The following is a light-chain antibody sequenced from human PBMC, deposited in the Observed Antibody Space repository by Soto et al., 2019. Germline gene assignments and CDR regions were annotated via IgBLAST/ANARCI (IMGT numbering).Light chain of an antibody. CDR2: DAS. CDR1: QSISSW. J-gene: IGKJ2*01. Sequence: DIPMTQSPSTLSASVGDRVTITCRASQSISSWLSWYQQKPGKAPKLLIYDASSLESVVPSRFSGSGSGTEFTLTISSLQPDDFATYYCQQYNSYSPSYTFGQGTKLEIK. V-gene: IGKV1-5*01. CDR3: QQYNSYSPSYT.